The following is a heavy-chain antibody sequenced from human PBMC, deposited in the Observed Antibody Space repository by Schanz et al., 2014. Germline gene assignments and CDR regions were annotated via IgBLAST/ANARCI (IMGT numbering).Heavy chain of an antibody. V-gene: IGHV3-30*18. J-gene: IGHJ4*02. CDR3: AKDSTHSDIVRVPTAIDY. CDR1: GFTFSSYG. D-gene: IGHD2-2*01. Sequence: QVQLVESGGGVVQFGRSLRLSCVASGFTFSSYGIHWFRQPPGKGLEWVAAMSYDGSIKYYGDSVKGRFTISRDNSKSTQYLHMNTLRTEDTAVYYCAKDSTHSDIVRVPTAIDYWGQGTLVTVSS. CDR2: MSYDGSIK.